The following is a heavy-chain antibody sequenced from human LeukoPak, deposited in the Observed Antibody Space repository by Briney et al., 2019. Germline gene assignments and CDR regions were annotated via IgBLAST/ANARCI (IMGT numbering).Heavy chain of an antibody. Sequence: GGSLRLSCAASGFTFSSYAMSWVRQAPGKGLEWVSAISGSGSSTYYADSVKGRFTISRDNAKSSLYLQMNSLRADDTAVYYCARLDASGLDYWGQGTLVTVSS. J-gene: IGHJ4*02. CDR2: ISGSGSST. CDR1: GFTFSSYA. D-gene: IGHD6-19*01. CDR3: ARLDASGLDY. V-gene: IGHV3-23*01.